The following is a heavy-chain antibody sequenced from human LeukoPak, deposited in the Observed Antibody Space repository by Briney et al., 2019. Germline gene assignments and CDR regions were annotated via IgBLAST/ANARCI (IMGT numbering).Heavy chain of an antibody. V-gene: IGHV3-66*01. J-gene: IGHJ4*02. CDR1: GFTFSSYW. CDR3: AKDLKLGTHPFDY. CDR2: IYSGGST. D-gene: IGHD7-27*01. Sequence: GGSLRLSCAASGFTFSSYWMHWVRQAPGKGLEWVSVIYSGGSTYYADSVKGRFTISRDNSKNTLYLQMNSLRAEDTAVYYCAKDLKLGTHPFDYWGQGTLVTVSS.